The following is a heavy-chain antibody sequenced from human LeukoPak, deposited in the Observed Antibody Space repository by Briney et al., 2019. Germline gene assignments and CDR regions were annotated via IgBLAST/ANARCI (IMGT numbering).Heavy chain of an antibody. D-gene: IGHD6-13*01. CDR1: GFTFSSYL. Sequence: GGSLRLSCAASGFTFSSYLMSWVRQAPGKGLEWVSTISGSGGSTYYADSVKGRFTISRDNSKNTLYLQVNSLRAEDTAVYYCAKSVGDSSSRAVDYWGQGTLVTVSS. CDR3: AKSVGDSSSRAVDY. CDR2: ISGSGGST. J-gene: IGHJ4*02. V-gene: IGHV3-23*01.